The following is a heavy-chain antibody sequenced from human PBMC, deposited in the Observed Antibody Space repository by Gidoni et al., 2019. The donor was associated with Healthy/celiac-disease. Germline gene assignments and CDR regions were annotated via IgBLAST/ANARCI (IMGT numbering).Heavy chain of an antibody. CDR3: ARRLPNSSGWPRYSWFDP. CDR2: MNPNSGHT. D-gene: IGHD6-19*01. CDR1: GYTFTSYD. V-gene: IGHV1-8*01. J-gene: IGHJ5*02. Sequence: QAQLVQSGAEVKKPGASVKVSCNASGYTFTSYDINWVRQATGPRLEWMGWMNPNSGHTGYAQKFQGRVTMTRNTAISTAYMELSSMRSVDTAVYYCARRLPNSSGWPRYSWFDPWVQGTLVTV.